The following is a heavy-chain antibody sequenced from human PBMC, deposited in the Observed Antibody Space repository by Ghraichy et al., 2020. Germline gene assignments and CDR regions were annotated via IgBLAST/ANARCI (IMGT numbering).Heavy chain of an antibody. CDR3: AIVFTGKASNWVYYNYGVDV. J-gene: IGHJ6*02. Sequence: GGSLRLSCAASGFTFNDYYMTWIRQAPGKGLEWVSYITGSGRSTFYADSVKGRFTISRDNAKKSLFLQMDSLRAEDTAVYYFAIVFTGKASNWVYYNYGVDVWGHGTTVTVSS. CDR1: GFTFNDYY. D-gene: IGHD3-16*01. CDR2: ITGSGRST. V-gene: IGHV3-11*01.